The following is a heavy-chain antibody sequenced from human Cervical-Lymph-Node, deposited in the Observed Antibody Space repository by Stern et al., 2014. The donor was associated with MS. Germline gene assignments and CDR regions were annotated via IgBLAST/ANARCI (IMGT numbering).Heavy chain of an antibody. CDR1: GFVFRTYS. CDR2: ITTSSTTI. Sequence: EVQLVQSGGGLIQTGGSLRLSCEASGFVFRTYSMHWVRQAPGRGLEWVSYITTSSTTIYYADSVKGRFTISRDDAKTSLFLQMDSLRAEDTAVYYCAKGEFFDSWGQGTLVTVSS. D-gene: IGHD3-10*01. CDR3: AKGEFFDS. J-gene: IGHJ4*02. V-gene: IGHV3-48*04.